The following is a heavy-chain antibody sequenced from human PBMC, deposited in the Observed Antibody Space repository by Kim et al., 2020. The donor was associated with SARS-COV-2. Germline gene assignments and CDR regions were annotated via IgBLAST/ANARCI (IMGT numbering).Heavy chain of an antibody. CDR2: ISITGTHI. D-gene: IGHD5-18*01. V-gene: IGHV3-21*04. CDR1: RFSFSSYS. J-gene: IGHJ4*02. CDR3: ARTEGYTYGYSDY. Sequence: GGSLRLSCAASRFSFSSYSMNWVRQAPGKGLEWVSSISITGTHIYYADSVKGRFTISRDNAKNSLYLQMNSLRVEDTAVYYCARTEGYTYGYSDYLGQGNLVTVSS.